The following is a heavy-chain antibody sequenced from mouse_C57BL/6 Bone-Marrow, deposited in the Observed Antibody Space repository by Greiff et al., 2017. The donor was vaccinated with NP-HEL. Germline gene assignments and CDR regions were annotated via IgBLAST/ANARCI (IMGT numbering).Heavy chain of an antibody. CDR1: GYTFTSYW. CDR2: IDPSDSST. J-gene: IGHJ4*01. D-gene: IGHD1-1*01. CDR3: ERRRYYGSSYCAMDY. V-gene: IGHV1-69*01. Sequence: VQLQQPGAKLVMPGASVKLSCKASGYTFTSYWMHWVKQRPGQGLEWIGEIDPSDSSTNYNQKFKGKSTLTVDKSSSTAYMQLRGLPSEDSAVYYCERRRYYGSSYCAMDYWGQGTSVTVS.